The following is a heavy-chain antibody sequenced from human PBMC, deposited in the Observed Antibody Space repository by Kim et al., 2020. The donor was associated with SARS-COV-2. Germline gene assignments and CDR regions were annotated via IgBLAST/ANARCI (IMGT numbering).Heavy chain of an antibody. CDR2: IWYDGSNK. CDR3: AKGGGGGSIYIGYYYYYGMAV. CDR1: GFTFSSYG. V-gene: IGHV3-33*06. D-gene: IGHD2-15*01. J-gene: IGHJ6*02. Sequence: GGSLRLSCAASGFTFSSYGMHWVRQAPGKGLEWVAVIWYDGSNKYYADSVKGRFTISRDNSKNTLYLQMNSLRAEDTAVYYCAKGGGGGSIYIGYYYYYGMAVWGQGTTVTVSS.